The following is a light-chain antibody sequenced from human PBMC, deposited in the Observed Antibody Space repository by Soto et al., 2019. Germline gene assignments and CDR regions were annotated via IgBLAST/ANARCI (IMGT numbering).Light chain of an antibody. Sequence: EIVLTQTPGTLSLSPGERATLSCRPSQSVTSSHLAWYQQKPGQAPRLLVYGASTRATGIPARFSGSGSGTDFTLTISRLEPEDFALYYCQHYGRSPITFGQGTRLEIK. CDR2: GAS. CDR3: QHYGRSPIT. CDR1: QSVTSSH. J-gene: IGKJ5*01. V-gene: IGKV3-20*01.